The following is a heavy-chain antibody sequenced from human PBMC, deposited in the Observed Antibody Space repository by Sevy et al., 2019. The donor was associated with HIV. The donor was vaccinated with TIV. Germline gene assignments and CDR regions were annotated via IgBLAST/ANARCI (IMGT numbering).Heavy chain of an antibody. CDR3: ARVSSSWYSHYYYGMDV. CDR2: INPNSGGT. J-gene: IGHJ6*02. D-gene: IGHD6-13*01. Sequence: ASVKVSCKASGYTFTGYYMHWVRQAPGQGLEWMGWINPNSGGTNYAQKFQGRVTMTRDTSISTAYMELSRLRSDDTAVYYCARVSSSWYSHYYYGMDVWGQGTTVTVSS. CDR1: GYTFTGYY. V-gene: IGHV1-2*02.